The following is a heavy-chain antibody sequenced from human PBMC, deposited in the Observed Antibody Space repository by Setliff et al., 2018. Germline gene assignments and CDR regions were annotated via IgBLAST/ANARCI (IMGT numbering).Heavy chain of an antibody. CDR2: ISKDGDRT. CDR3: ATWTGKYHDY. J-gene: IGHJ4*02. Sequence: PVGSLRLSCAASGFPFSTYAMHWVRQPPGKRLEYVSAISKDGDRTYYADSVKGRFTISRDNSKNTLYLQMGSLRPEDMAVYYCATWTGKYHDYWGQGTLVTVSS. V-gene: IGHV3-64*02. D-gene: IGHD2-2*01. CDR1: GFPFSTYA.